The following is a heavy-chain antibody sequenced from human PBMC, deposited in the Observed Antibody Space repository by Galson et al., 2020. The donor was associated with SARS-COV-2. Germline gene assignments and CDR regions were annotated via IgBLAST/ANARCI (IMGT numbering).Heavy chain of an antibody. D-gene: IGHD6-19*01. CDR2: IDWDDDE. Sequence: SGPTLVKPTQTLTLTCTFSGFSLSTSGMCVNWIRQPPGKALEWLARIDWDDDEYYSTSLKTRFTISKDTSKNQVVLTMTNMDPVDTATYYCARIDSSGCRGNYWGQGTLVTVSS. CDR3: ARIDSSGCRGNY. V-gene: IGHV2-70*11. CDR1: GFSLSTSGMC. J-gene: IGHJ4*02.